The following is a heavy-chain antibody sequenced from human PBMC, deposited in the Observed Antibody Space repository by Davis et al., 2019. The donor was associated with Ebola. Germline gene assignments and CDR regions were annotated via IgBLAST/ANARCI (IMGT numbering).Heavy chain of an antibody. CDR2: ISSSSSYI. D-gene: IGHD3-10*01. V-gene: IGHV3-21*01. J-gene: IGHJ3*02. Sequence: PGGSLRLSCAASGFTFSSYSMNWVRQAPGKGLEWVSSISSSSSYIYYADSVKGRFTISRDNAKNSPYLQMNSLRAEDTAVYYCARAGMVQGINDAFDIWGQGTMVTVSS. CDR1: GFTFSSYS. CDR3: ARAGMVQGINDAFDI.